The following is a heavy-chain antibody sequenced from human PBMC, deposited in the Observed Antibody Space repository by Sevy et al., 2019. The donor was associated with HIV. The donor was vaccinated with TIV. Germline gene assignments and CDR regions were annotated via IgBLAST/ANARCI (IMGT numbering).Heavy chain of an antibody. CDR2: ISSSSSTI. CDR3: ARDDGGIRFGEFSVFYYGMDV. V-gene: IGHV3-48*02. CDR1: GFTFSTYS. D-gene: IGHD3-10*01. Sequence: GGSLRLSCAASGFTFSTYSMSWVRQAPGTGLEWVSYISSSSSTIYYGGSVKGRFTISRDNAKNSLYLQMNSLRDEDTAVYYCARDDGGIRFGEFSVFYYGMDVWGQGTTVTVSS. J-gene: IGHJ6*02.